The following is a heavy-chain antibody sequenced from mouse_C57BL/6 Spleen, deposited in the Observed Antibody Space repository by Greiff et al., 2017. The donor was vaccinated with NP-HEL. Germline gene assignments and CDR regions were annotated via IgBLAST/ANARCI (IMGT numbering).Heavy chain of an antibody. J-gene: IGHJ3*01. D-gene: IGHD2-4*01. Sequence: VQLQQSGAELVRPGASVKLSCTASGFNIKDDYMHWVKQRPEQGLEWIGWIDPENGDTEYASKFQGKATITADTSSNTAYLQLSSLTSEDTAVYYCTVYYDYDVLFAYWGQGTLVTVSA. CDR2: IDPENGDT. CDR1: GFNIKDDY. CDR3: TVYYDYDVLFAY. V-gene: IGHV14-4*01.